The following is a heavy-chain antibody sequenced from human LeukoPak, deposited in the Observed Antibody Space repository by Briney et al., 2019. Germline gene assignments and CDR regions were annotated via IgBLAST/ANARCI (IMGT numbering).Heavy chain of an antibody. V-gene: IGHV3-11*01. J-gene: IGHJ6*02. Sequence: GGSLRLSCVASGFTFSDYYMTWIRQAPGKGLEYVSHISRSGSTLYYGDSVTGRFTISRDDAKNSLYLQMNSLRVEDTAVYYCAREVVVVPDYYYYGLDVWGQGTTVTVSS. CDR1: GFTFSDYY. CDR2: ISRSGSTL. CDR3: AREVVVVPDYYYYGLDV. D-gene: IGHD2-2*01.